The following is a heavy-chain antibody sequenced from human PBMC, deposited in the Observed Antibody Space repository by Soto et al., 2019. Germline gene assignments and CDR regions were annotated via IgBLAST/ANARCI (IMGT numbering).Heavy chain of an antibody. D-gene: IGHD2-15*01. V-gene: IGHV3-23*01. Sequence: GGSLRLSCAASGFTFSSYAMGWVRQAPGRGLEWVSVVSSGGSTYYADSVTGRFTVSRDNSKNTLSLQMNSLRAEDTAVYYCAKRRGAGGHFDYWGQGALVTVSS. CDR2: VSSGGST. J-gene: IGHJ4*02. CDR3: AKRRGAGGHFDY. CDR1: GFTFSSYA.